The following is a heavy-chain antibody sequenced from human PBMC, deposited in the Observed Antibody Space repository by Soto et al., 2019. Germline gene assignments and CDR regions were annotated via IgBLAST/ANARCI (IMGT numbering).Heavy chain of an antibody. CDR2: TYYRSKWYN. J-gene: IGHJ6*02. V-gene: IGHV6-1*01. D-gene: IGHD5-12*01. CDR1: GDSVSSNSAA. Sequence: QTLSLTCVISGDSVSSNSAAWNWIRQSPSRGLEWLGRTYYRSKWYNDYAVSVKSRITINPDTSKNQFSLQLNYVTPEDTAVYYCARDSLGKATDYYYYGMDVWGQGTTVTVSS. CDR3: ARDSLGKATDYYYYGMDV.